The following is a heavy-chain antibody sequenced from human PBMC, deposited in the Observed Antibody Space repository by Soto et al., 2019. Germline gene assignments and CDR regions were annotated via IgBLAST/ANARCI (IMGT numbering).Heavy chain of an antibody. CDR3: ARYYDFWSGYYTPREAYGMDV. Sequence: SETLSLTCAVYGGSFSGYYWSWIRQPPGKGLEWIGEINHSGSTNYNPSLKSRVTISVGTSKNQFSLKLSSVTAADTAVYYCARYYDFWSGYYTPREAYGMDVWGQGTTVTVSS. CDR2: INHSGST. J-gene: IGHJ6*02. CDR1: GGSFSGYY. V-gene: IGHV4-34*01. D-gene: IGHD3-3*01.